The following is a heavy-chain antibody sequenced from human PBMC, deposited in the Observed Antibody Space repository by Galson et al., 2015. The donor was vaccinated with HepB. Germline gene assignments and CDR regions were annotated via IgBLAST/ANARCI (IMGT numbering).Heavy chain of an antibody. J-gene: IGHJ3*02. Sequence: QSGAEVKKPGESLKISCEASGYNFVYFSIAWVRQVPGQGLEWMGIFYPATSQTTYSPSFQGQVTISADKSTSTAFLQWSSLKASDTAMYYCARSQYDAFDIWGQGTLVTVSS. CDR2: FYPATSQT. D-gene: IGHD4-11*01. CDR1: GYNFVYFS. V-gene: IGHV5-51*03. CDR3: ARSQYDAFDI.